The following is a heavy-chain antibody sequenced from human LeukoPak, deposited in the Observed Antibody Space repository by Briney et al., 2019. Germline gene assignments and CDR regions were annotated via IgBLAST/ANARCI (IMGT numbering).Heavy chain of an antibody. CDR3: ARAGYYGSGSYPLYYYYMDV. V-gene: IGHV4-59*01. D-gene: IGHD3-10*01. J-gene: IGHJ6*03. CDR1: GGSFSGYY. Sequence: PSETLSLTCAVYGGSFSGYYWSWIRQPPGKGLEWIGYIYYSGSTNYNPSLKSRVTISVDTSKNQFSLKLSSVTAADTAVYYCARAGYYGSGSYPLYYYYMDVWGKGTTVTISS. CDR2: IYYSGST.